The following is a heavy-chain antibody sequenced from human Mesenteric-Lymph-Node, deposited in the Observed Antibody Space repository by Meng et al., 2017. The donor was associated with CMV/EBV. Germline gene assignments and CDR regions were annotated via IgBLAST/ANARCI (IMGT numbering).Heavy chain of an antibody. D-gene: IGHD3-10*01. CDR2: INTNTGNP. V-gene: IGHV7-4-1*02. Sequence: SGYTFPSYAMNWVRQAPGQGLEWMGWINTNTGNPTYAQGFTGRFVFSLDTSVSTAYLQISSLKAEDTAVYYCARDLAKLIWFGTFDPWGQGTLVTVSS. J-gene: IGHJ5*02. CDR1: GYTFPSYA. CDR3: ARDLAKLIWFGTFDP.